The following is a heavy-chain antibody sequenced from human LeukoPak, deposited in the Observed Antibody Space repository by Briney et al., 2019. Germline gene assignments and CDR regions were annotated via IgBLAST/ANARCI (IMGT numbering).Heavy chain of an antibody. CDR3: SRQRFTMRAYAGNWFDP. V-gene: IGHV5-51*01. Sequence: GESLKISCKGSGYSFTNYWIGWVRQMPGKGLEWMGIIYPGYSDTRYSPSFQDQVTISADKSISTAYLQWSSLKASDTAMYYCSRQRFTMRAYAGNWFDPWGQGTLVTVSS. CDR1: GYSFTNYW. J-gene: IGHJ5*02. D-gene: IGHD3-10*01. CDR2: IYPGYSDT.